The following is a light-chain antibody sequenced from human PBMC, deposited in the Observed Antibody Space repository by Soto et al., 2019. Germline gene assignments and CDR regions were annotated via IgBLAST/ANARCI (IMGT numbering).Light chain of an antibody. CDR3: FSYTSSGTYV. CDR2: EVS. J-gene: IGLJ1*01. V-gene: IGLV2-14*01. CDR1: SSDVGNYKY. Sequence: QSALTQPASVSGSPGQSITISCTGTSSDVGNYKYVSWYQQHPGKAPKLMIYEVSTRPSGVSNRFPVSKSGNTASLAISGLQADDETDYYCFSYTSSGTYVFGTGTKLTVL.